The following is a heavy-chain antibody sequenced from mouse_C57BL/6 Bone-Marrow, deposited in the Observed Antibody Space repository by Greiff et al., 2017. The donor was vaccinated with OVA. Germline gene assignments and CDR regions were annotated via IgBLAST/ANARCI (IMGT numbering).Heavy chain of an antibody. CDR2: IYPGSGST. CDR3: ASNYGSSSAGFAY. CDR1: GYTFTSYW. V-gene: IGHV1-55*01. J-gene: IGHJ3*01. D-gene: IGHD1-1*01. Sequence: QVQLQQPGAELVKPGASVKMSCKASGYTFTSYWITWVKQRPGQGLEWIGDIYPGSGSTNYNEKFKSKATLTVDTSSSTAYMQLSSLTSEDSAVYYCASNYGSSSAGFAYWGQGTLVTVSA.